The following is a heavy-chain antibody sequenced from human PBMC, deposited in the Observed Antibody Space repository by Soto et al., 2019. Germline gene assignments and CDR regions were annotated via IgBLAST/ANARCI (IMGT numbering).Heavy chain of an antibody. Sequence: PGGSLRLSCAASGFTFSSYAMSWVRQAPGKGLEWVAAVSGSGGTTYDSDSVKGRFTISRDNYKNTLYLQMNSLRAEDTAVYYCVRDGDCTSSICEMTGDYWGQGTLVTVSS. CDR3: VRDGDCTSSICEMTGDY. J-gene: IGHJ4*02. D-gene: IGHD2-2*01. CDR1: GFTFSSYA. CDR2: VSGSGGTT. V-gene: IGHV3-23*01.